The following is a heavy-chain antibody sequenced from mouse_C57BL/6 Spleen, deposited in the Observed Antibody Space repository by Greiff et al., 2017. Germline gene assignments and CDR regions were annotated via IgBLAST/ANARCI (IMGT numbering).Heavy chain of an antibody. V-gene: IGHV1-76*01. CDR1: GYTFTDYY. D-gene: IGHD4-1*01. CDR2: IYPGSGNT. J-gene: IGHJ2*01. CDR3: AGWEGY. Sequence: QVQLQQSGAELVRPGASVKLSCKASGYTFTDYYINWVKQRPGQGLEWIARIYPGSGNTYYNEKFKGKATLTAEKSSSTAYMQLSSLTSEDSAIYYCAGWEGYWGQGTTLTVSS.